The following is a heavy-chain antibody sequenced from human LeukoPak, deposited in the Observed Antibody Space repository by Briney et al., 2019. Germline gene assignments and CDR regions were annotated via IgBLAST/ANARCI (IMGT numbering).Heavy chain of an antibody. CDR1: GDSISSSSYY. D-gene: IGHD3-22*01. CDR2: IYYSGST. CDR3: VRDGSGYYYFAFDI. V-gene: IGHV4-39*07. Sequence: SETLSLTCTVSGDSISSSSYYWGWIRQPPGKGLEWIGSIYYSGSTYYNPSLKSRVTISVDTSKNQFSLKLSSVTAADTAVYYCVRDGSGYYYFAFDIWGQGTMVTVSS. J-gene: IGHJ3*02.